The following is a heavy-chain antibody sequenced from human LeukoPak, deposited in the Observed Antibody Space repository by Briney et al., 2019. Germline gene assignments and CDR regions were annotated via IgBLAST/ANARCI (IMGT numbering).Heavy chain of an antibody. J-gene: IGHJ6*03. V-gene: IGHV3-33*01. Sequence: GGSLRLSCAASGFTFSIYGMHWVRQAPGKGLEWVAVIWYDGSNKYYADSVKGRFTISRDNSKNTLYLQMNSLRAEDTAVYYCARAIDDYYYYYYMDVWGKGTTVTVSS. CDR3: ARAIDDYYYYYYMDV. CDR1: GFTFSIYG. CDR2: IWYDGSNK.